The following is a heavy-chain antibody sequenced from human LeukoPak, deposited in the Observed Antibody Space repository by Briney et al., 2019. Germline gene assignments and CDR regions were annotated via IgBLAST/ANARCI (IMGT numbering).Heavy chain of an antibody. V-gene: IGHV4-59*01. CDR3: GRVRTGNTGSPEYFED. CDR1: GGSISSYY. J-gene: IGHJ1*01. Sequence: SETLSLTCTVSGGSISSYYWSWIRQPPGKGLKWIGYLFYSGNTNSNPSLKSRVTISTDTSKNQFSLRLKSVTAADTAVYFCGRVRTGNTGSPEYFEDWGQGTLVTVSS. CDR2: LFYSGNT. D-gene: IGHD5-12*01.